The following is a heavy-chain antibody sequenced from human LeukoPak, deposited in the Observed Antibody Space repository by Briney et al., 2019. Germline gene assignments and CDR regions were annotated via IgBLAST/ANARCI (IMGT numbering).Heavy chain of an antibody. V-gene: IGHV3-53*01. CDR1: GFTVSSNY. CDR2: IYSGGST. D-gene: IGHD2-2*01. CDR3: ARVGYCSSTSCREPYYFDY. J-gene: IGHJ4*02. Sequence: GSLRLSCAASGFTVSSNYMSWVRQAPGKGLEWVSVIYSGGSTYYADSVEGRFTISRDNSKNTLYLQMNSLRAEDTAVYYCARVGYCSSTSCREPYYFDYWGQGTLVTVSS.